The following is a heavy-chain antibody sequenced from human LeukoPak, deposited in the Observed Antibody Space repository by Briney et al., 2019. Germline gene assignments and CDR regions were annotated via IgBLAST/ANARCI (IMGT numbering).Heavy chain of an antibody. CDR1: GDSVTRSNW. CDR2: IFHSGSS. V-gene: IGHV4-4*02. Sequence: SETLSLTCVVSGDSVTRSNWWSWVRQPPNKGLEWIGEIFHSGSSNYNPSLRSRVTMSVDKSKNQFSLNLTSVTAADTATYFCAMSTLTNFAPDHWGHGTLVIVSS. J-gene: IGHJ4*01. D-gene: IGHD4-11*01. CDR3: AMSTLTNFAPDH.